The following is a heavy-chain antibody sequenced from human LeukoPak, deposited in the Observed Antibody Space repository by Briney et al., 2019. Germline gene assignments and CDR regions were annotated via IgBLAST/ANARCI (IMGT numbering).Heavy chain of an antibody. J-gene: IGHJ3*02. CDR2: IKQDGSEK. CDR1: GFTFRSYW. V-gene: IGHV3-7*05. CDR3: ARNILFAFDI. D-gene: IGHD2/OR15-2a*01. Sequence: PGGSLRLSCAASGFTFRSYWMTWVRQAPGKGLEWVANIKQDGSEKSYVDSVKGRFTISRDNAKNSLYLQMNSLRVEDTAVYYCARNILFAFDIWGQGTMVTVSS.